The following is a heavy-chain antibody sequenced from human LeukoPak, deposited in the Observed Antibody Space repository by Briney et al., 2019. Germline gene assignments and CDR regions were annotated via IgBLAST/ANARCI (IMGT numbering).Heavy chain of an antibody. D-gene: IGHD6-13*01. Sequence: ASVKVSYKASGGTFSSYAIGWVRQAPGQGLEWMGGIIPIFGTANYAQKFQGRVTITADESTSTAYMELSSLRSEDTAVYYCARVTAAAGTGDYWGQGTLVTVSS. CDR3: ARVTAAAGTGDY. J-gene: IGHJ4*02. V-gene: IGHV1-69*13. CDR1: GGTFSSYA. CDR2: IIPIFGTA.